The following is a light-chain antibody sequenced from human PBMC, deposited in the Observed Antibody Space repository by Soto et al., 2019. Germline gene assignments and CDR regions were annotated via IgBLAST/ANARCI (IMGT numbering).Light chain of an antibody. Sequence: QLVLTQPASVSGSPGQSITLSCSGARRDIGSYNLVSWYQQHPGKVPKLMIYEGGKRPSGISNRFSGSRSGNLASLSISGLQAEDESDSSLWVFGGGTKLTVL. CDR1: RRDIGSYNL. CDR2: EGG. CDR3: WV. V-gene: IGLV2-23*01. J-gene: IGLJ3*02.